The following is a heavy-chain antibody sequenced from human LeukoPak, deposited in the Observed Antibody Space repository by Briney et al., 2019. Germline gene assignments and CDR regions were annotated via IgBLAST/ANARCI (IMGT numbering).Heavy chain of an antibody. CDR3: ARLGATADAFDI. CDR2: ISSSSSYI. D-gene: IGHD1-26*01. J-gene: IGHJ3*02. Sequence: KPGGSLRLSCAASGFTFSSYSMNWVRQAPGKGLEWVSSISSSSSYIYYADSVKGRFTISRDNAKNSLYLQMNSLRAEGTAVYYCARLGATADAFDIWGQGTMVTVSS. V-gene: IGHV3-21*01. CDR1: GFTFSSYS.